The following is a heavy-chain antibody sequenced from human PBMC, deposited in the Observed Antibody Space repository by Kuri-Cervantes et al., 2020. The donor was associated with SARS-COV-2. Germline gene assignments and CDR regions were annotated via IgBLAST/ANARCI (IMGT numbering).Heavy chain of an antibody. CDR3: ARGRGRITMVRGASSNWFDP. CDR1: GGSFSGYY. Sequence: ESLKISCAVYGGSFSGYYWSWIRQPPGKGLEWIGEINHSGSTNYNPSLKSRVTISVDTSKNQFSLKLSSVTAADTAVYYCARGRGRITMVRGASSNWFDPWGQGTLVTVSS. J-gene: IGHJ5*02. V-gene: IGHV4-34*01. D-gene: IGHD3-10*01. CDR2: INHSGST.